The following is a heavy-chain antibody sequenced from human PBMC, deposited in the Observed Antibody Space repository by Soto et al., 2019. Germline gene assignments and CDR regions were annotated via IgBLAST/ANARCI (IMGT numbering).Heavy chain of an antibody. CDR1: GLTFSGCV. J-gene: IGHJ4*02. CDR2: ISGSGGST. V-gene: IGHV3-23*01. CDR3: AGRITVAGTLAY. Sequence: GGSLRLSCAASGLTFSGCVMSWVRQAPGKGQEWVSAISGSGGSTFYADSVKGRFTISRDNSKNTLFLQMNSLRAEDTAVYYCAGRITVAGTLAYWGQGTLVTVSS. D-gene: IGHD6-19*01.